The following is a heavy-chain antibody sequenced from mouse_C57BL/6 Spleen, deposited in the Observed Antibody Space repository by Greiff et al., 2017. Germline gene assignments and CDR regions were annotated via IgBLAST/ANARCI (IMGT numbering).Heavy chain of an antibody. Sequence: EVQLQQSGAELVRPGSSVKMSCKTSGYTFTSYGINWVKQRPGQGLEWIGYIYIGNGYTEYNEKFKGKATLTSDTSSSTAYMQLSSLTSEDSAIYFCAGPHPGTTGEASVDYWGQGTTLTVSS. CDR2: IYIGNGYT. CDR3: AGPHPGTTGEASVDY. J-gene: IGHJ2*01. CDR1: GYTFTSYG. D-gene: IGHD1-1*01. V-gene: IGHV1-58*01.